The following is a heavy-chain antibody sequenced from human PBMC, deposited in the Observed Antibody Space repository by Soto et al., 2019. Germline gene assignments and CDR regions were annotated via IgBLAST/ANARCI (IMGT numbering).Heavy chain of an antibody. CDR3: ARDREVVVAAVPYYYGMDV. D-gene: IGHD2-15*01. Sequence: GGSLRLSCAASGFTFSSYWISWVRQAPGKGLEWVANIKQDGSEKYYVDSVKGRFTISRDNAKNSLYLQMNSLRAEDTAVYYCARDREVVVAAVPYYYGMDVWGQGTTVTVS. CDR2: IKQDGSEK. J-gene: IGHJ6*02. CDR1: GFTFSSYW. V-gene: IGHV3-7*01.